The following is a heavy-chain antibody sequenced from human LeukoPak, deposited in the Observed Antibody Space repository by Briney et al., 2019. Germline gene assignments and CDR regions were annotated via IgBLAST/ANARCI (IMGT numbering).Heavy chain of an antibody. V-gene: IGHV1-2*02. Sequence: ASVKVSCKASGYTFTGYCMHWVRQAPGQGLEWMGWINPNSGGTNYAQKFQGRVTMTRDTSISTAYMELSRLRSDDTAVYYCARVVKSPGYSSSWYSYWGQGTLVTVSS. J-gene: IGHJ4*02. CDR2: INPNSGGT. CDR3: ARVVKSPGYSSSWYSY. CDR1: GYTFTGYC. D-gene: IGHD6-13*01.